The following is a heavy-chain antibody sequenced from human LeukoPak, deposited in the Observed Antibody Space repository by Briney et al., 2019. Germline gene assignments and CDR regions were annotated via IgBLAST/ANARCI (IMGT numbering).Heavy chain of an antibody. V-gene: IGHV4-59*01. D-gene: IGHD3-22*01. J-gene: IGHJ3*02. Sequence: PETLSLTCTVSGGSISSYYWSCIRQPPGEGLEWIGYIYYRRSTNYTPPLKSRVTISVDTSKYQYSLKLSSVTAADTAVYYCARESGSSGYYYDLDAFDIWGQGTMVTVSS. CDR3: ARESGSSGYYYDLDAFDI. CDR1: GGSISSYY. CDR2: IYYRRST.